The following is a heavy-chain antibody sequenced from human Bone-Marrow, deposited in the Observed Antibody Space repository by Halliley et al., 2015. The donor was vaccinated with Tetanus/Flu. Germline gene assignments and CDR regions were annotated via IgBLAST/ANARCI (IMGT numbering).Heavy chain of an antibody. D-gene: IGHD3-10*01. V-gene: IGHV5-51*01. Sequence: LEWMGLIYPGDSDTRYSPSFQGQVPISADKSITPAYLQWSSLKASDTAMYYCARRPSGTFDIWGQGTMVTVSS. CDR2: IYPGDSDT. J-gene: IGHJ3*02. CDR3: ARRPSGTFDI.